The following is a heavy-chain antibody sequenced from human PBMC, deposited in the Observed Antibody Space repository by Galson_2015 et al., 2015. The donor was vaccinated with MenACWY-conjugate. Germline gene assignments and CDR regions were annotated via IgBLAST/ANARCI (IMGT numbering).Heavy chain of an antibody. CDR3: ARIFRVGAFSMDA. J-gene: IGHJ6*02. Sequence: SLRLSCAASGFTVSSNYMSWVRQAPGKGLEWVSVIYSGGSTYYADSVKGRFTISRDNSKNTLYLQMNSLRAEDTAVYYCARIFRVGAFSMDAWGQGTTVTVSS. CDR2: IYSGGST. D-gene: IGHD3-9*01. CDR1: GFTVSSNY. V-gene: IGHV3-66*02.